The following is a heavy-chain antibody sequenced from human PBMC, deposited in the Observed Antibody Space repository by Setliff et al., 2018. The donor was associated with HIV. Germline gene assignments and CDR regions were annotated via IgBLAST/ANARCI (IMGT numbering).Heavy chain of an antibody. J-gene: IGHJ3*02. CDR3: ARDRITMIVVEDAFDI. CDR1: GFTFSSYS. D-gene: IGHD3-22*01. Sequence: SLRLSCAASGFTFSSYSMNWVRQAPGKGLEWVSYISSSSSTIYYADSVKGRFTISRDNAKNSLYLQMNSLRAEDTAVYYCARDRITMIVVEDAFDIWGQGTMVTVSS. CDR2: ISSSSSTI. V-gene: IGHV3-48*01.